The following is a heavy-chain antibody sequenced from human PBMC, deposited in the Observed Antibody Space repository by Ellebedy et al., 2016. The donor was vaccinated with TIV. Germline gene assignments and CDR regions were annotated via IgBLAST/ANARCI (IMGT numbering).Heavy chain of an antibody. J-gene: IGHJ4*02. V-gene: IGHV1-3*01. CDR2: INPDNGDT. CDR3: ARARGGCSGDGCYSDFDF. D-gene: IGHD2-15*01. Sequence: AASVKVSCKASGYSFTTFTIHWVRQAPGQRPEWMGWINPDNGDTKHSQNFQARVTITRDPFASTAYMELSSLRSGDTAVYHCARARGGCSGDGCYSDFDFWGQGTLVTVSS. CDR1: GYSFTTFT.